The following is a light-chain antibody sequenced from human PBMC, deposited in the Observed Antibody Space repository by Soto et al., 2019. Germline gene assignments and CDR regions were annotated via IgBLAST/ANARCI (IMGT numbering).Light chain of an antibody. Sequence: QSALAQPASVSGSPGQSITISCTGTSSDIGAYTLVSWYQQHPGKAPKIIIYDVTQRPSGISNRFSGSKSGNTASLKISGHQAEDEADYYGCSYAGSPFVFGTGTKLTVL. CDR2: DVT. V-gene: IGLV2-23*02. J-gene: IGLJ1*01. CDR3: CSYAGSPFV. CDR1: SSDIGAYTL.